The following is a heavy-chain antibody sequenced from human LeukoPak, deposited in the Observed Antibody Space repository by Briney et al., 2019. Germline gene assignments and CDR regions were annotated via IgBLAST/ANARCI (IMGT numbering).Heavy chain of an antibody. CDR1: GGTFSSYA. CDR2: MIPIFGTA. J-gene: IGHJ4*02. V-gene: IGHV1-69*13. Sequence: EASVKVSCKASGGTFSSYAISWVRQAPGQGLEWMGGMIPIFGTANYAQKFQGRVTITADESTSTAYVEMSSLRSEDASVYYCAREGIAAAQGFDYWGQGTLVTVSS. D-gene: IGHD6-13*01. CDR3: AREGIAAAQGFDY.